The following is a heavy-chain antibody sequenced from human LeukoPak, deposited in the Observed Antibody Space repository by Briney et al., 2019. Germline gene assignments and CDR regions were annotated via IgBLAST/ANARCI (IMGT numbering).Heavy chain of an antibody. V-gene: IGHV1-18*04. J-gene: IGHJ4*02. Sequence: GASVKVSCKASGYTFTGYYMHWVRQAPGQGLEWMGWIIAYNGNTNYAQKLQGRVTVTTDTSTSTAYMELRSLRSDDTAVYYCARDLKMGYSSGRYSWGTGSSNDYWGQGTLVTVSS. D-gene: IGHD6-19*01. CDR2: IIAYNGNT. CDR1: GYTFTGYY. CDR3: ARDLKMGYSSGRYSWGTGSSNDY.